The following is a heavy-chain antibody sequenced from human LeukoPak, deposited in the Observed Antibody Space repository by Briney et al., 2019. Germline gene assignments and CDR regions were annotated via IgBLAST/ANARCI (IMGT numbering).Heavy chain of an antibody. CDR1: GFTFSSYW. CDR3: ARGKNWFDP. J-gene: IGHJ5*02. CDR2: IEEDGSEK. V-gene: IGHV3-7*01. Sequence: PGGSLRLSCVASGFTFSSYWMSWVCQAPGKGLEWVANIEEDGSEKYYVDSVKGRFTISRDNAKNSLYLQMNSLRADDMAVYYCARGKNWFDPWGQGTLVTVSS.